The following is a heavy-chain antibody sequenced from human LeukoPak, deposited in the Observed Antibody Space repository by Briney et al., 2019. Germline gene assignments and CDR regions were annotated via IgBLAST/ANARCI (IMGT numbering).Heavy chain of an antibody. CDR1: GFTVSSNY. V-gene: IGHV3-53*01. CDR3: ARGSSGLYYYYIDV. J-gene: IGHJ6*03. D-gene: IGHD6-19*01. CDR2: IYSGGST. Sequence: AGSLSLSCAASGFTVSSNYMSWVRQAPGKGLEWVSVIYSGGSTYYADSVKGRFTISRDNSKNTLYLQMNSLRAEDTAVYYCARGSSGLYYYYIDVWGKGTTVTVSS.